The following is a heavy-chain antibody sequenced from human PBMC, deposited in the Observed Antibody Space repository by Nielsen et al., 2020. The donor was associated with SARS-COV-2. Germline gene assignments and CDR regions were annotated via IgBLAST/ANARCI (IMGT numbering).Heavy chain of an antibody. Sequence: GGSLRLSCAASGFTFSSYDMHWVRQAPGKGLEWVAVIWYDGSNKYYADSVKGRFTISRDNSKNTLYLQMNSLRAEDTAVYYCARAEAYYDSSGYPYYFDYWGQGTLVTVSS. D-gene: IGHD3-22*01. J-gene: IGHJ4*02. CDR3: ARAEAYYDSSGYPYYFDY. V-gene: IGHV3-33*01. CDR2: IWYDGSNK. CDR1: GFTFSSYD.